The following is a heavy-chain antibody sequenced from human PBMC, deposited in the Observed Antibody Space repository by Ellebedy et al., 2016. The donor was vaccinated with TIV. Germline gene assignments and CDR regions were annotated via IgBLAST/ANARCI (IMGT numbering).Heavy chain of an antibody. CDR3: ARPSVAGYSSAWYYFDS. CDR1: GFTFSSYS. CDR2: ISSSGITT. J-gene: IGHJ4*02. V-gene: IGHV3-48*04. Sequence: GESLKISCAASGFTFSSYSMNWVRQAPGKGLEWVSYISSSGITTYYADSVKGRFTISRDNAKNSLYLQMNRLRAEDTAMYYCARPSVAGYSSAWYYFDSWGQGALLTVSS. D-gene: IGHD6-19*01.